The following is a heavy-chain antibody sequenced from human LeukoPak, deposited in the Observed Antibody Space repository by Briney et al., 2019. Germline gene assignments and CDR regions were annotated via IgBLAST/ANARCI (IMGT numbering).Heavy chain of an antibody. D-gene: IGHD2-21*02. CDR3: ARAGHYFGGDRSQRYGMDV. V-gene: IGHV4-34*01. CDR1: GGSFSGYY. J-gene: IGHJ6*02. CDR2: INHSGSP. Sequence: PSETLSLTCAVYGGSFSGYYWCWIRQPPGKGLEWIGEINHSGSPNYNPSLKSRVTISVDTSKNQFSLKVSSVTAADTAVYHCARAGHYFGGDRSQRYGMDVWGQGTTVTVSS.